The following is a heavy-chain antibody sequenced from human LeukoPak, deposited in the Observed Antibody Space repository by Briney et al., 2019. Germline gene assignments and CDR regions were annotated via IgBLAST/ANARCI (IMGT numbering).Heavy chain of an antibody. CDR1: GYTFTSYG. CDR3: ARDNRIAAAGTFDP. V-gene: IGHV1-18*01. CDR2: ISAYNGNT. D-gene: IGHD6-13*01. J-gene: IGHJ5*02. Sequence: ASVKVSCKASGYTFTSYGISWVRQAPGQGLEWMGWISAYNGNTNYAQKLQGRVTMTTDISTSTAYMELRSLRSDDTAVYYCARDNRIAAAGTFDPWGQGTLVTVSS.